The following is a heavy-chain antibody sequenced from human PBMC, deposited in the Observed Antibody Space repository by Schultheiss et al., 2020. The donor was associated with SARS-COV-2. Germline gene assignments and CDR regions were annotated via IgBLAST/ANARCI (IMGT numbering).Heavy chain of an antibody. Sequence: SCAASGFTFSSYSMNWVRQAPGKGLEWVSAISGSCGSTYYADSVKGRFTISRDNSKNTLYLQMNSLRAEDTAVYYCASDVLLWFGEPRYFDYWGQGTLVTVSS. CDR1: GFTFSSYS. J-gene: IGHJ4*02. CDR3: ASDVLLWFGEPRYFDY. CDR2: ISGSCGST. V-gene: IGHV3-23*01. D-gene: IGHD3-10*01.